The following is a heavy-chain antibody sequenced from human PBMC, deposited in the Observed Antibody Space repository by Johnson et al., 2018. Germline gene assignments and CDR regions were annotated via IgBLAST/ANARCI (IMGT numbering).Heavy chain of an antibody. CDR1: GFTFDDYA. D-gene: IGHD3-9*01. CDR3: TTESGDYDILTGLGEYYMDV. Sequence: VQLVQSGGGLVQPGRSLRLSCAASGFTFDDYAMHWVRQAPGKGLEWVSGISWNSGSIGDADSGKGRFTISRDNAKNSLYLQMNSLRAEDTALYYCTTESGDYDILTGLGEYYMDVWGKGTTVTVSS. J-gene: IGHJ6*03. V-gene: IGHV3-9*01. CDR2: ISWNSGSI.